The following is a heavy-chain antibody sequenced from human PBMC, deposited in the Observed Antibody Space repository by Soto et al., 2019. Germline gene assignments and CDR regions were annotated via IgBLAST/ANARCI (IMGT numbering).Heavy chain of an antibody. V-gene: IGHV1-3*01. CDR2: INAGNGNT. J-gene: IGHJ3*02. D-gene: IGHD2-2*01. CDR3: ARDQYCSSTSCYEAFDI. CDR1: GYTFTSYA. Sequence: ASVKVSCKASGYTFTSYAMHWVRQAPGQRLEWMGWINAGNGNTKYSQKFQGRVTITRDTSASTAYMELSSLRSEDTAVYYCARDQYCSSTSCYEAFDIWGQGTMVTVSS.